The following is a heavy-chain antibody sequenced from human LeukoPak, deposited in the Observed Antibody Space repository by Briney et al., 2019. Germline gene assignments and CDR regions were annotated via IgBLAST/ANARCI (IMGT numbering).Heavy chain of an antibody. CDR3: ARLRSSSSGGPWFDP. Sequence: GESLKISCKGSGYSFTSYWIGWVRQMPGKGLEWMGIIYPGDSDTSYSPSFQGQVTISADKSISTAYLQWSSLKASDTAMYYCARLRSSSSGGPWFDPWGQGTLVTVSS. CDR2: IYPGDSDT. D-gene: IGHD6-6*01. J-gene: IGHJ5*02. V-gene: IGHV5-51*01. CDR1: GYSFTSYW.